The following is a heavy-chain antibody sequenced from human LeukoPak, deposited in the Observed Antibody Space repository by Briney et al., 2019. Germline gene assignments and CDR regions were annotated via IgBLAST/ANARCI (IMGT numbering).Heavy chain of an antibody. J-gene: IGHJ4*02. CDR1: GGTFSSYA. CDR2: IIPTFGTA. Sequence: ASVKVSCKASGGTFSSYAISWVRQAPGHGLEWMGGIIPTFGTANYAQKFQGRVTITADESTSTAYMELSSLRSEDTAVYYRARRGPYGGKVFDYWGQGTLVTVSS. V-gene: IGHV1-69*01. CDR3: ARRGPYGGKVFDY. D-gene: IGHD4-23*01.